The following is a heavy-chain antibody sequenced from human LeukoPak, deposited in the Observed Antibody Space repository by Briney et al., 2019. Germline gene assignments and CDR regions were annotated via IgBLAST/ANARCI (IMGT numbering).Heavy chain of an antibody. V-gene: IGHV3-11*01. CDR1: GFTFSDYY. Sequence: GGSLRLSCAASGFTFSDYYMSWIRQAPGKGLEWVSYISSSGSTIYYADSVKGRFTISRDNAKNSLYLQMNSLRAEDTAVYYCARMRDYSSSWHQDYWGQGTLVTVSS. J-gene: IGHJ4*02. CDR2: ISSSGSTI. D-gene: IGHD6-13*01. CDR3: ARMRDYSSSWHQDY.